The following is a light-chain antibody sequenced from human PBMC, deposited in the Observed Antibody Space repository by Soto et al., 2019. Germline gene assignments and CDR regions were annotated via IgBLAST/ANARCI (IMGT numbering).Light chain of an antibody. V-gene: IGKV3-11*01. J-gene: IGKJ4*01. CDR1: QSVSSY. Sequence: EIVLTQSPATLSLSPGERATLSCRASQSVSSYLAWYQQKPGQAPRLLIYDASNRATGIPARFSGSGSGTDFTLTISSREPEDFSFYYCQQRRNWPVLTFGGGTKVEIK. CDR3: QQRRNWPVLT. CDR2: DAS.